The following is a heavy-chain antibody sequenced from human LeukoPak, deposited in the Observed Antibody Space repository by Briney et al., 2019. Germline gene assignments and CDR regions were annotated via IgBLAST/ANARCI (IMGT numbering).Heavy chain of an antibody. J-gene: IGHJ3*02. V-gene: IGHV4-34*01. CDR2: INHSGST. Sequence: PSETLSLTCAVYGGSFSGYYWSWIRQPPGKGLEWIGEINHSGSTNYNPSLKSRVTISVDTSKNQFSLKLSSVTAADTAVYYCARTHYYDILTGDPPVDAFDIWGQGTMVTVSS. CDR3: ARTHYYDILTGDPPVDAFDI. CDR1: GGSFSGYY. D-gene: IGHD3-9*01.